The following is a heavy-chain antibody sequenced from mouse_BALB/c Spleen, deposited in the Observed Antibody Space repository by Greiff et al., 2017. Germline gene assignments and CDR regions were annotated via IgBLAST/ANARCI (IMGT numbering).Heavy chain of an antibody. D-gene: IGHD1-1*01. V-gene: IGHV5-17*02. J-gene: IGHJ2*01. CDR3: ARGGFITTVEGYFDY. CDR1: GFTFSSFG. Sequence: EVHLVESGGGLVQPGGSRKLSCAASGFTFSSFGMHWVRQAPEKGLEWVAYISSGSSTIYYADTVKGRFTISRDNPKNTLFLQMTSLRSEDTAMYYCARGGFITTVEGYFDYWGQGTTLTVSS. CDR2: ISSGSSTI.